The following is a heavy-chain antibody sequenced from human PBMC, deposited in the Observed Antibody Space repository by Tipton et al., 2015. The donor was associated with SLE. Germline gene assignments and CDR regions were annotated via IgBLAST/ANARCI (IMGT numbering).Heavy chain of an antibody. CDR1: GGTFSSYA. V-gene: IGHV1-69*01. J-gene: IGHJ5*02. D-gene: IGHD1-26*01. CDR2: IIPIFGTA. CDR3: ARAGGSGGDWFDP. Sequence: LVQSGAEVKVSCKASGGTFSSYAISWVRQAPGQGLEWMGGIIPIFGTANYAQKFQGRVTITADESTSTAYMELSSLRSEDTAAYYCARAGGSGGDWFDPWGQGTLVTVSS.